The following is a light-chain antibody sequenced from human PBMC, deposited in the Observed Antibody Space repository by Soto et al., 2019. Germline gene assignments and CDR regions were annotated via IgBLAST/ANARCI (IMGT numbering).Light chain of an antibody. CDR2: SNN. CDR3: ASWDDSLNGYL. J-gene: IGLJ1*01. V-gene: IGLV1-44*01. CDR1: SSNIGSNY. Sequence: QSVLTQPPSASGTPGQRVTISCSGSSSNIGSNYVYWYQQLPGTAPQLLIYSNNQRPSGVPDRFSGSKSGTSASLAISGLQTEDEADYYCASWDDSLNGYLFGTGTKLTVL.